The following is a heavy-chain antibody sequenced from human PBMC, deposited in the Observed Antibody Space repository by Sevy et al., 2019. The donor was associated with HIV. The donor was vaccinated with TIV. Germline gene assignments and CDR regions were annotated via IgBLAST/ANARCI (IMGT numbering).Heavy chain of an antibody. CDR3: TTRGYHGGFDS. Sequence: GGSLRLSCAASGFSFSNAWMSWVRQAPGKGLEWVGRIKSKTDGGKIDYAAPVKGRLNISRDDSKNTRYLQMNSLKTEDTGVYYCTTRGYHGGFDSWGQGTMVTVSS. CDR2: IKSKTDGGKI. J-gene: IGHJ3*01. CDR1: GFSFSNAW. D-gene: IGHD3-16*02. V-gene: IGHV3-15*01.